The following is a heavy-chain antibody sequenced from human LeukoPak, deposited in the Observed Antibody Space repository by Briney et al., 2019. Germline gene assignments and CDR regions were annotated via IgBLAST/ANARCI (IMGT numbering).Heavy chain of an antibody. CDR3: AKDQGYSSAWCSRDGFDM. CDR2: ISGSGGST. J-gene: IGHJ3*02. Sequence: GGSLRLSCAASGFTFSSYAMSWVRQAPGKGLEWVSAISGSGGSTYYADSVKGRFTISRDNSQNTLYVQMNSLRAEDTAVYYCAKDQGYSSAWCSRDGFDMWGQGTMVTVSS. V-gene: IGHV3-23*01. D-gene: IGHD6-19*01. CDR1: GFTFSSYA.